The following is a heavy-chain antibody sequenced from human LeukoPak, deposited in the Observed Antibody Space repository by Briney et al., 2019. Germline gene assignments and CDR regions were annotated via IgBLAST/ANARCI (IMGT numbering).Heavy chain of an antibody. CDR3: ARGASPYYYYGMDV. CDR1: GFTFSSYW. V-gene: IGHV3-7*01. J-gene: IGHJ6*02. CDR2: IKQDGSEK. Sequence: EGSLRLSCAASGFTFSSYWMSWVRQAPGKGLEWVANIKQDGSEKCYVDSVKGRFTISRDNAKNSLYLQMNSLRAEDTAVYYCARGASPYYYYGMDVWGQGTTVTVSS.